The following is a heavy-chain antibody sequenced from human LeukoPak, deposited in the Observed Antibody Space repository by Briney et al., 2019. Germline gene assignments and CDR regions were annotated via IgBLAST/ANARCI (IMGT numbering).Heavy chain of an antibody. CDR2: INHSGST. D-gene: IGHD4-23*01. CDR1: GGSFSGYY. V-gene: IGHV4-34*01. Sequence: ASETLSLTCGVYGGSFSGYYWSWLRQPPGKGLEWIGEINHSGSTNYNSSLKSRVTISVLTSKNRFSLKLSSVTAADTAVYYCATLTGGDDAFDIWGQGTMVTVSS. J-gene: IGHJ3*02. CDR3: ATLTGGDDAFDI.